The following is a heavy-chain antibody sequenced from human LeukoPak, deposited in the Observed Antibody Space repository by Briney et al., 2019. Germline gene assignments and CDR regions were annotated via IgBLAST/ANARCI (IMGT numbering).Heavy chain of an antibody. CDR2: IYYRGRT. CDR3: ARGRYGWLPFDY. CDR1: GGSMSSYY. J-gene: IGHJ4*02. Sequence: PSETLSLTCTVSGGSMSSYYWSWIRQPPGKGLEWRGYIYYRGRTNYTPSLKRRVTISVDTSKNQFTLKLSSVTAADTGVYYCARGRYGWLPFDYWGQGTLVTVSS. D-gene: IGHD3-16*01. V-gene: IGHV4-59*12.